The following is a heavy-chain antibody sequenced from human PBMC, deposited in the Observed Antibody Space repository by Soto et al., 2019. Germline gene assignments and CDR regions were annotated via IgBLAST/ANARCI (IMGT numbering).Heavy chain of an antibody. Sequence: PGGSLRLSCAASGFTFSSYGMHWVRQAPGKGLEWVAVISYDGSNKYYADSVKGRFTISRDNSKNTLYLQMNSVRAEDTDVYYCAKDHLSGYCSGGSCYSFGYWGQGTLVTVSS. CDR2: ISYDGSNK. CDR3: AKDHLSGYCSGGSCYSFGY. CDR1: GFTFSSYG. J-gene: IGHJ4*02. V-gene: IGHV3-30*18. D-gene: IGHD2-15*01.